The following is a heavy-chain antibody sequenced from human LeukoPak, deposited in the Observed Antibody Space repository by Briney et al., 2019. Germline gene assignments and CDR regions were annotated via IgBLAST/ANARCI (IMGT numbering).Heavy chain of an antibody. Sequence: PGGSLRLSCAASGFTFSSYAMSWVRQAPGKGLEWVSAISGSGGSTYYADSVKGRFTISRDNSKNTLYLQMNSLRAEDTVVYYCAKDSRERITMIVVACDFDYWGQGTLVTVSS. D-gene: IGHD3-22*01. CDR1: GFTFSSYA. J-gene: IGHJ4*02. CDR2: ISGSGGST. CDR3: AKDSRERITMIVVACDFDY. V-gene: IGHV3-23*01.